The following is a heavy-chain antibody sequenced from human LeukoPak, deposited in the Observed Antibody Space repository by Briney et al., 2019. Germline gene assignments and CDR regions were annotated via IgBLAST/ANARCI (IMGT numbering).Heavy chain of an antibody. CDR2: IYYSGST. J-gene: IGHJ4*02. CDR3: ARDFGNDPFDY. D-gene: IGHD1-1*01. Sequence: SETLSLTCTVSGGSISSSSYYWGWIRQPPGKGLEWIGSIYYSGSTYYNPSLKSRVTISVDTSKNQFSLKLSSVTAADTAVYYCARDFGNDPFDYWGQGTLVTVSS. CDR1: GGSISSSSYY. V-gene: IGHV4-39*07.